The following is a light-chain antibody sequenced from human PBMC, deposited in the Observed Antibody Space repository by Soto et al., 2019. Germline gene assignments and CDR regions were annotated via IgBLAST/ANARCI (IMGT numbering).Light chain of an antibody. J-gene: IGLJ2*01. CDR3: CSYAGSRTFAHVV. CDR1: SSDVGSSNT. CDR2: EGD. Sequence: QSVLTQPASVSGSPGQSITISCTGTSSDVGSSNTVSWYQQHPGKAPKLMIFEGDKRPSGVSNRFSASKSGNTASLTISGLQAEGEAAYYCCSYAGSRTFAHVVLGGGTQLTVL. V-gene: IGLV2-23*03.